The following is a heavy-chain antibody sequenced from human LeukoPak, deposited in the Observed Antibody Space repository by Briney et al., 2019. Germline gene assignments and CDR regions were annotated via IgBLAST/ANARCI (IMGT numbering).Heavy chain of an antibody. CDR1: GDSVSSNSAA. CDR3: ARSDIVATMPLPQEGWFDP. Sequence: SQTLSLTCAISGDSVSSNSAAWNWIRQSPSRGLEWLGRTYYRSKWYNDYAVSVKSRITINPDTSKNQFSLQLNSVTPEGTAVYYCARSDIVATMPLPQEGWFDPWGQGTLVTVSS. V-gene: IGHV6-1*01. J-gene: IGHJ5*02. CDR2: TYYRSKWYN. D-gene: IGHD5-12*01.